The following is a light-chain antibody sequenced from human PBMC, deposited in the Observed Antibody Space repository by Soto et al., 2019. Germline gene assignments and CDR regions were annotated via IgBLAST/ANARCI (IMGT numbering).Light chain of an antibody. V-gene: IGKV3-11*01. CDR3: QQRADWPIT. CDR2: GAS. CDR1: QSVSSN. J-gene: IGKJ5*01. Sequence: EIVITQSPATLSLSPAERATLSCRASQSVSSNLAWYQQKPGQAPRLLIYGASNRATGIPARFSGSGSGTDFTLTISSLEPDDFAVYYCQQRADWPITFGQGTRLEIK.